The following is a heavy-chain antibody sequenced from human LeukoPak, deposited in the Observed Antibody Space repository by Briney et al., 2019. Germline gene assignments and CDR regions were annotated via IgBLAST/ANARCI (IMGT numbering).Heavy chain of an antibody. CDR3: ARAISSRWGFDY. V-gene: IGHV5-51*01. CDR1: GSSFTSYW. J-gene: IGHJ4*02. CDR2: ICPGDSDT. D-gene: IGHD6-13*01. Sequence: GESLKISCKGSGSSFTSYWIAWVRPVPGKGLEWMGIICPGDSDTRYSPSFQGQVTISADKSITTAYLQWSSLEASDTAMYYCARAISSRWGFDYWGQGSLVTVSS.